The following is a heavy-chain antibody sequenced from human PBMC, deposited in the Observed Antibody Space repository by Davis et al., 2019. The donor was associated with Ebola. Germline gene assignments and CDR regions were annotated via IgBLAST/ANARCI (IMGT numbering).Heavy chain of an antibody. CDR1: GFTFTSSA. V-gene: IGHV1-58*02. Sequence: SVKVSCKASGFTFTSSAMQWVRQARGQRLEWIGWIVVGSGNTNYAQKFQERVTITRDMSTSTAYMELSSLRSEDTAVYYCARASFGSSYGLFWFDPWGQGTLVTVSS. CDR2: IVVGSGNT. CDR3: ARASFGSSYGLFWFDP. J-gene: IGHJ5*02. D-gene: IGHD5-18*01.